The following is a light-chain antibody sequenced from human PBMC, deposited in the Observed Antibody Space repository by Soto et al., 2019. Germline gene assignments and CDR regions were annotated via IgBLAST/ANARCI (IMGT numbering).Light chain of an antibody. Sequence: EIVLTQSPATLSLSPGERATLSCRASQSVSSYLAGYQQKTGQAPRLLIYDASNRATSIPARFSGSGAATDFTPTISSLEHEDFSVYYCRQRSNWPPITFGQGTRLEIK. V-gene: IGKV3-11*01. CDR2: DAS. J-gene: IGKJ5*01. CDR1: QSVSSY. CDR3: RQRSNWPPIT.